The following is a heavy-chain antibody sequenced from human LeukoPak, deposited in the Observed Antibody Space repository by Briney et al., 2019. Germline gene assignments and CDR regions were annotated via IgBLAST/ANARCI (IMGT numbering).Heavy chain of an antibody. V-gene: IGHV4-39*01. CDR3: ARQDYFDY. J-gene: IGHJ4*02. CDR1: GGSISSSSYY. Sequence: SETLSLTCTVSGGSISSSSYYWGWIRQPPGKGLEWIGSIYYSGSTYYNPSLKSRVTISVDTSKNQFSLKLSSVTAADTAVYYCARQDYFDYWGQGTLVAVSS. CDR2: IYYSGST.